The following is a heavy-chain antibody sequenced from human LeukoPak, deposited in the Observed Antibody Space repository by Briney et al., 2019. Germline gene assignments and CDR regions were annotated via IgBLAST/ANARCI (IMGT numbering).Heavy chain of an antibody. J-gene: IGHJ4*02. V-gene: IGHV3-23*01. CDR1: GFTFSTSA. Sequence: GGSLRLSCVVSGFTFSTSAMSWVRQAPGKGLEWVSGISESGGSTYYADSVKGRFTSSRDNSKNTLYLQMNSLRAEDTAVYYCAKTVPSGYWNYWGQGTLVTVSS. D-gene: IGHD3-22*01. CDR3: AKTVPSGYWNY. CDR2: ISESGGST.